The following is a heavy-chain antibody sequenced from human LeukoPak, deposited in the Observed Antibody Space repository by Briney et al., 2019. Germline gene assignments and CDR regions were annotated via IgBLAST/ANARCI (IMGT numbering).Heavy chain of an antibody. CDR3: ARDRRGYCSSTSCYTVDY. CDR2: IIPIFGTA. J-gene: IGHJ4*02. V-gene: IGHV1-69*13. CDR1: GGTFSSYT. D-gene: IGHD2-2*02. Sequence: SVKVSCKASGGTFSSYTISWVRQAPGQGLEWMRGIIPIFGTANYAQKFQGRVTITADESTSTAYMELSSLRSEDTAVYYCARDRRGYCSSTSCYTVDYWGQGTLVTVSS.